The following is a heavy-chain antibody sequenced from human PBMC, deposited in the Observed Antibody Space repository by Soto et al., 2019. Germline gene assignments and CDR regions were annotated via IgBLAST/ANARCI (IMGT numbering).Heavy chain of an antibody. V-gene: IGHV1-69*06. CDR2: TGSGTGPG. J-gene: IGHJ4*02. D-gene: IGHD2-15*01. Sequence: QVQLVQSGAEVKKQGSSVKVSCKASGGTFSTNPISWVRQAPGQGLEWMGGTGSGTGPGNHAQKFQGRLTITVDKSTSTVYMELSSLSSEDTAVYYCARRDSGGFYRYFDSWGQGTLVTVSS. CDR3: ARRDSGGFYRYFDS. CDR1: GGTFSTNP.